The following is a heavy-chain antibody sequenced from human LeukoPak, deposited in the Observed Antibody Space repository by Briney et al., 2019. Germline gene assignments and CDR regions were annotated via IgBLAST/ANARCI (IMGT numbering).Heavy chain of an antibody. V-gene: IGHV3-23*01. D-gene: IGHD2-15*01. Sequence: GGSLRLSCAASGFTFSSYGMSWVRQAPGKGLEWVSTLSGSDGTTYYAGSVKGRFTVSRDNSKNTLYLQMNSLRAEDTAVYYCAKVSGSGGTKYQPFDYWGQGTLVTVSS. J-gene: IGHJ4*02. CDR1: GFTFSSYG. CDR2: LSGSDGTT. CDR3: AKVSGSGGTKYQPFDY.